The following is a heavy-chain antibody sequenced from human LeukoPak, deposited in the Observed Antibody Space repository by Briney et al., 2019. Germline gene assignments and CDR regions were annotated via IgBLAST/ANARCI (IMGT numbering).Heavy chain of an antibody. J-gene: IGHJ4*02. CDR2: IYYSGST. D-gene: IGHD6-19*01. CDR1: GGSISTYY. Sequence: PSETLSLTCTVSGGSISTYYWSWIRQPPGKGLEWIGHIYYSGSTNYNPSLKSRVTISVDTSKNQFSLKLNSVTAADTAVYYCARGVEQWLVRLYYFDYWGQGTLVTVSS. CDR3: ARGVEQWLVRLYYFDY. V-gene: IGHV4-59*01.